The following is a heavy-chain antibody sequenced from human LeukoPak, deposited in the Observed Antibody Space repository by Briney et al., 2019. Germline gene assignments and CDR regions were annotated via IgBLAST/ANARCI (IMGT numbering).Heavy chain of an antibody. CDR3: ARGSSTAVVVLDPYYFDS. V-gene: IGHV1-46*01. J-gene: IGHJ4*02. CDR1: GYDFTSYY. CDR2: ISPSSGST. Sequence: ASVKVSCKASGYDFTSYYMHWLRQAPGQGLEWMAIISPSSGSTSFAQKFQGRLSMTRDTSTRPVYMELRSLRSEDTAVYYCARGSSTAVVVLDPYYFDSWGQGTLVTVSS. D-gene: IGHD6-19*01.